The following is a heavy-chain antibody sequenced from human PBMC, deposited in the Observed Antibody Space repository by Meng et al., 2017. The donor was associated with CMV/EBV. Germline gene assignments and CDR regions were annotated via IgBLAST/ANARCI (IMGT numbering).Heavy chain of an antibody. J-gene: IGHJ4*02. CDR3: ARAGVGYYPYGFDY. Sequence: GESLKISCAASGFTFSSYAMHWVRQAPGKGLEYVSAISSNGGSTYYADSVKGRFTISRDNSKNTLYLQMGSLRAEDMAVYYCARAGVGYYPYGFDYWGQGTLVTVSS. D-gene: IGHD3-3*01. CDR1: GFTFSSYA. CDR2: ISSNGGST. V-gene: IGHV3-64*02.